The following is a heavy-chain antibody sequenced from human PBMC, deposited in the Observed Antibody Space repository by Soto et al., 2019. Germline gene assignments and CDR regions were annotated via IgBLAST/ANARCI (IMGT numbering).Heavy chain of an antibody. J-gene: IGHJ4*02. Sequence: EASVKVSCKASGYLFTGHYIHWVRQAPGQGFEWMGWISPISGGTNYAQSLQGRVAMTRDTSISTAYMELTGLTYDDTAIYFCARLRWPNFDYWGQGTLVTVSS. CDR3: ARLRWPNFDY. D-gene: IGHD4-17*01. CDR1: GYLFTGHY. CDR2: ISPISGGT. V-gene: IGHV1-2*02.